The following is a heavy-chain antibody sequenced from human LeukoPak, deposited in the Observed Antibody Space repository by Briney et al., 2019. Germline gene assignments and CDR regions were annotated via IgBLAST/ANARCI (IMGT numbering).Heavy chain of an antibody. Sequence: ASVKVSCKASGYTLTSCDINWVRQATGQGLEWMGWMNPNSGNTGYGQGFQGRITMTRDISIGTAYMELSNLTSEDTAIYYCTRGSSGRRDNWGQGTLVTVSA. J-gene: IGHJ4*02. D-gene: IGHD6-19*01. V-gene: IGHV1-8*01. CDR1: GYTLTSCD. CDR2: MNPNSGNT. CDR3: TRGSSGRRDN.